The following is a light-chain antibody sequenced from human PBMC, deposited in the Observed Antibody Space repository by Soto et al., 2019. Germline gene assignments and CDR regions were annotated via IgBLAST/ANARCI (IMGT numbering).Light chain of an antibody. J-gene: IGKJ1*01. CDR2: TAS. V-gene: IGKV1-5*03. CDR3: QQYNSYSRGT. CDR1: QNINNW. Sequence: DIQMTQSPSTLSASVGDRVTITCRASQNINNWLAWYQQKPGKVPKLLIYTASSLESGVPSRFSGSRSGTEFTLTISCLQPDDFSTYYCQQYNSYSRGTFGQGTKVEIK.